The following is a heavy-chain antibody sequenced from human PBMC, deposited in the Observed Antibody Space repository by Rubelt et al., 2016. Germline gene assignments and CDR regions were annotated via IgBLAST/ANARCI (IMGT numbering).Heavy chain of an antibody. J-gene: IGHJ5*02. CDR3: ARDSTTFGVVSTGFDP. D-gene: IGHD3-3*01. V-gene: IGHV4-31*03. CDR1: GGSISSGVYY. CDR2: IYYSGSP. Sequence: QVQLQESGPGLVKPSQTLSLTCTVSGGSISSGVYYWSWIRQHPGKGLEWIGYIYYSGSPYYNPSLKSRAAISVDTSKNQFSLSLSSVTAADTAVYYCARDSTTFGVVSTGFDPWGQGTLVTVSS.